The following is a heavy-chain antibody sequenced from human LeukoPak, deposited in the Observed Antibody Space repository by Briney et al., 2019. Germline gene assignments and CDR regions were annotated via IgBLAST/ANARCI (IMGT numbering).Heavy chain of an antibody. J-gene: IGHJ4*02. CDR3: VGGLIAASGN. CDR2: IKQNGSEK. D-gene: IGHD2-15*01. Sequence: PGGSLRLSCAASGFTFNNYWMHWVRQAPGKGLEWVANIKQNGSEKYYVDAVKGRFTISRDNLKNSVYLQMNSLRVEDTAMYYCVGGLIAASGNWGQGTLVTVSS. CDR1: GFTFNNYW. V-gene: IGHV3-7*03.